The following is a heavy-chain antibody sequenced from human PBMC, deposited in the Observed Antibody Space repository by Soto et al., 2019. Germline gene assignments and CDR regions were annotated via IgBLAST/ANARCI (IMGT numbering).Heavy chain of an antibody. J-gene: IGHJ5*02. CDR2: IYYSGST. CDR3: ARDRGYNWNDVLGWFDP. V-gene: IGHV4-59*01. Sequence: PSETLSLTCTVSGGSISSYYWSWIRQPPGKGLEWIGYIYYSGSTNYNPSLKSRVTISVDTSKNQFSLKLSSVTAADTAVYYCARDRGYNWNDVLGWFDPWGQGTLVTVSS. CDR1: GGSISSYY. D-gene: IGHD1-1*01.